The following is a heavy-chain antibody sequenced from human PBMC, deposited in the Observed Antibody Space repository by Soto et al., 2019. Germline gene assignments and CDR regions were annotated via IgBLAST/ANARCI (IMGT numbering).Heavy chain of an antibody. V-gene: IGHV3-21*01. J-gene: IGHJ6*02. CDR1: GFTFSSYS. CDR3: ARDSRDYYYYGMDV. CDR2: ISSSSSYI. Sequence: VGSLRLSCAASGFTFSSYSMNWVRQAPGKGLEWVSSISSSSSYIYYADSVKGRFTISRDNAKNSLYLQMNSLRAEDTAVYYCARDSRDYYYYGMDVWGQGTTVTVSS.